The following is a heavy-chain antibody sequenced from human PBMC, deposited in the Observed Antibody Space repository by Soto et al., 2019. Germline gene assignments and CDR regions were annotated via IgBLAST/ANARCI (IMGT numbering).Heavy chain of an antibody. D-gene: IGHD6-13*01. V-gene: IGHV3-21*01. CDR3: ARAAARALAYYYYYGMDV. J-gene: IGHJ6*02. CDR1: GFTFSSYS. Sequence: EVQLVESGGGLVKPGGSLRLSCAASGFTFSSYSMNWVRQAPGKGLEWVSSISSSSSYIYYADSVKGRFTISRDNAKNSLCLQMNSLRAEDTAVYYCARAAARALAYYYYYGMDVWGQGTTVTVSS. CDR2: ISSSSSYI.